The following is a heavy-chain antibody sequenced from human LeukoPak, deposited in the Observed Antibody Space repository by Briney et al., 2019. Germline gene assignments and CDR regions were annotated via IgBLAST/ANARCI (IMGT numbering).Heavy chain of an antibody. CDR1: GFTFSSYG. D-gene: IGHD2-15*01. Sequence: PGGSLRLSCAASGFTFSSYGMSWVRQAPGKGLEWVSAISGSGGSTYYADSVKGRFTISRDNSKNTLYLQMNSLRAEDTAVYYCAKDRAVVVVAATTPFDYWGQGTLVTVSS. J-gene: IGHJ4*02. CDR3: AKDRAVVVVAATTPFDY. CDR2: ISGSGGST. V-gene: IGHV3-23*01.